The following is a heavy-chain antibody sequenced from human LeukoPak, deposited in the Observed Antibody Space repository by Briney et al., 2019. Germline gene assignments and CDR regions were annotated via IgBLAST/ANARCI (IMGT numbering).Heavy chain of an antibody. J-gene: IGHJ2*01. V-gene: IGHV1-69*04. CDR1: GGTFSSYA. CDR2: IIPILGIA. CDR3: ARSSYCGGDCLNWYFDL. D-gene: IGHD2-21*02. Sequence: RVASVKVSCKASGGTFSSYAISWVRQAPGQGLEWMGGIIPILGIANYAQKFQGRVTITADKSTSTAYMELSSLRSEDTAVYYCARSSYCGGDCLNWYFDLWGRGTLVTVSS.